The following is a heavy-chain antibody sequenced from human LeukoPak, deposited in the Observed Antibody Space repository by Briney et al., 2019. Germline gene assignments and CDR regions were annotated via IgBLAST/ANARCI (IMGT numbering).Heavy chain of an antibody. CDR3: ARDHHYSFDY. D-gene: IGHD2-21*01. J-gene: IGHJ4*02. CDR1: GFIFSTYS. Sequence: GGSLTLSCAASGFIFSTYSMNWVRQAPGKGLERISYISTSSSTISYADSVKGRFTISSDIVKNSLYLQMNSLRAEDTAVYYCARDHHYSFDYWGQGTLVTVSS. CDR2: ISTSSSTI. V-gene: IGHV3-48*01.